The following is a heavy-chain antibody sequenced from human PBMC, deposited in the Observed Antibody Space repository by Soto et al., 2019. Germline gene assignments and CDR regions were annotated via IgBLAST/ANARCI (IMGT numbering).Heavy chain of an antibody. CDR3: ARDGALYDSSGYYYGSFDY. Sequence: QVQLVESGGGVVQPGRSLRLSCAASGFTFSSYAMHWVRQAPGKGLEWVAVISYDGSNKYYADSVKGRFTISRDNSKNTLYLQMNSLRAEDTAVYYCARDGALYDSSGYYYGSFDYWGQGTLVTVSS. CDR1: GFTFSSYA. J-gene: IGHJ4*02. V-gene: IGHV3-30-3*01. CDR2: ISYDGSNK. D-gene: IGHD3-22*01.